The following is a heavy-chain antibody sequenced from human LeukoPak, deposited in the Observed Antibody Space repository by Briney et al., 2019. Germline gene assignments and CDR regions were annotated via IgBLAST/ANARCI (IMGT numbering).Heavy chain of an antibody. D-gene: IGHD4-17*01. V-gene: IGHV4-34*01. J-gene: IGHJ5*02. CDR2: VNHSGGT. CDR3: ARGSRGGYGEYSLDP. CDR1: GESFSGYY. Sequence: SETLSLTCAVYGESFSGYYWSWIRQPPGKGLEWIGEVNHSGGTNYTPSLKSRVTISVDTSKNQISLKLNSVTAADTAVYYCARGSRGGYGEYSLDPWGEGTLVTVYS.